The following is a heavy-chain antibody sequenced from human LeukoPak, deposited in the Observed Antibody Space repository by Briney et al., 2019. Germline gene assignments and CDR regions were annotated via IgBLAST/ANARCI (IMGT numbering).Heavy chain of an antibody. CDR1: GFTFTSYG. D-gene: IGHD5-18*01. V-gene: IGHV3-30*02. Sequence: GGSLRLSCAASGFTFTSYGMHWVRQAPGKGLEWVAFIRYDGSNKYYADSVEGRFTISRDNSKNTLYLQMNSLRAEDTAVYYCAKERTASKPSDLDYWGQGTLVTVSS. CDR2: IRYDGSNK. CDR3: AKERTASKPSDLDY. J-gene: IGHJ4*02.